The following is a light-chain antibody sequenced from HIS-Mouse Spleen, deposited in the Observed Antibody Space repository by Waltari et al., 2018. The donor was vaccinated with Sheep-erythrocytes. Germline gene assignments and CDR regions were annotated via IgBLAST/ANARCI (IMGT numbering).Light chain of an antibody. V-gene: IGLV2-11*01. J-gene: IGLJ1*01. CDR2: DVS. CDR3: CSYAGSYNHV. CDR1: SSAVGGYHY. Sequence: QSALTQPRSVSGSPGQSVTISCTGTSSAVGGYHYHSWYQQPPGKAPKLMIYDVSKRPSGVPDRFSGSKSGNTASLTISGLQAEDEADYYCCSYAGSYNHVFATGTKVTVL.